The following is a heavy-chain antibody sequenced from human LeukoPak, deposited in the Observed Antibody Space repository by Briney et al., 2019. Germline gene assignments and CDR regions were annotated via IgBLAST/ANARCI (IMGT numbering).Heavy chain of an antibody. Sequence: PSETLSLTCTVSGGSIRSSYYYWGWIRQPPGKGLEWIGEINHSGSTNYNPSLKSRVTISVDTSKNQFTLKLSSVTAADTAVYYCARARWLQFLRFDYWGQGTLVTVSS. CDR2: INHSGST. D-gene: IGHD5-24*01. CDR3: ARARWLQFLRFDY. V-gene: IGHV4-39*06. CDR1: GGSIRSSYYY. J-gene: IGHJ4*02.